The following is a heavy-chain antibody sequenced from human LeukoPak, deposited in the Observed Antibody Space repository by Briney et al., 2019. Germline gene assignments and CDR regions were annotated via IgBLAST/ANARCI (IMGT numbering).Heavy chain of an antibody. D-gene: IGHD4-23*01. CDR1: EFTVSGNY. Sequence: GGSLRLSCAVSEFTVSGNYMSWVRQAPGKGLEWVSLIYSGGTTYYADSVKGRFTISRDNSKNTLYLQMNSLRAEDTAVYYCARRAGGYSHPYDYWGQGTLVTVSS. CDR3: ARRAGGYSHPYDY. V-gene: IGHV3-53*01. CDR2: IYSGGTT. J-gene: IGHJ4*02.